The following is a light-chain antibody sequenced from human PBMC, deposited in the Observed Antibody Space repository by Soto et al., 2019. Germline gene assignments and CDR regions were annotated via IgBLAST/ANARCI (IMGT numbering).Light chain of an antibody. CDR1: SSDVGGYNY. V-gene: IGLV2-8*01. Sequence: QSALTQPPSASGSPGQSVTPSCTGTSSDVGGYNYVSWYQQYPGRAPKLMIYEVTKRPSGVPDRFSGSKSGNTASLTVSGLQAEDEADYYCSSYAASNNFYFVFGGGTKLTVL. CDR3: SSYAASNNFYFV. CDR2: EVT. J-gene: IGLJ3*02.